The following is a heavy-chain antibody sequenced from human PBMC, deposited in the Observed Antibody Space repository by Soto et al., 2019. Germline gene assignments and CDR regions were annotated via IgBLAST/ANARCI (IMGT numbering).Heavy chain of an antibody. CDR2: IYHSGST. CDR3: ARMSGGYNYG. J-gene: IGHJ4*02. V-gene: IGHV4-30-2*02. Sequence: SETLSLTCAVSGGSISSGGYSWSWIRQPPGKGLEWIGYIYHSGSTYYNPSLKSRVTISVDKSKDQFSLKLSSVTAADTALYYCARMSGGYNYGWGQGTLVTVSS. D-gene: IGHD5-18*01. CDR1: GGSISSGGYS.